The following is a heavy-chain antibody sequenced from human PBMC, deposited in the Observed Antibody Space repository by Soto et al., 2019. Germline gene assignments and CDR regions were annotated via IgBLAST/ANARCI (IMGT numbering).Heavy chain of an antibody. CDR2: ISYDGSNK. CDR1: GFNFRAYG. CDR3: AKGSSSVYYYYYGMDV. V-gene: IGHV3-30*18. Sequence: QVQLVESGGGVVQPGRSLRLSCAASGFNFRAYGMHWVRQAPGKGLEWVAVISYDGSNKYYADSVKGRLTISRDNSNNSLYLQMNSLRAEDTAVYYCAKGSSSVYYYYYGMDVWGQGTTVTVSS. J-gene: IGHJ6*02. D-gene: IGHD6-6*01.